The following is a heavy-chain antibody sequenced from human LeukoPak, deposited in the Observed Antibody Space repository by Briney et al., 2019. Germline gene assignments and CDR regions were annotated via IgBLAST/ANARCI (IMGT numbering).Heavy chain of an antibody. J-gene: IGHJ5*02. CDR2: IRQDGSEK. V-gene: IGHV3-7*01. D-gene: IGHD2-2*02. CDR3: ARAWRCVSTSCYSYFDP. CDR1: GFTFSTYW. Sequence: GGSLRLSCAASGFTFSTYWMTWVRQAPGKGLEWVANIRQDGSEKIYMDSVKGRFTISRDNAKNSLFLQMNSLRTEDTALYYCARAWRCVSTSCYSYFDPWGQRTLVTVSS.